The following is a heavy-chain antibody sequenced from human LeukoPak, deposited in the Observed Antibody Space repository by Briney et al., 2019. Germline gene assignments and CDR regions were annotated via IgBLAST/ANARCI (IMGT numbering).Heavy chain of an antibody. D-gene: IGHD3-22*01. J-gene: IGHJ6*03. V-gene: IGHV1-2*02. CDR1: GYTFSGYY. CDR2: INPNSGGT. Sequence: GASVKVSCKASGYTFSGYYMHWVRQAPGQGLEWMGWINPNSGGTNYAQKFQGRVTMTRDTSISTAYMELSRLRSEDTAVYYCARGYHYYDSSGYYYYYMDVWGKGTTVTISS. CDR3: ARGYHYYDSSGYYYYYMDV.